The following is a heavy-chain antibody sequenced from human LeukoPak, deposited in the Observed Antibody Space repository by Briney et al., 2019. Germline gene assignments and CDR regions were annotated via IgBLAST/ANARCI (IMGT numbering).Heavy chain of an antibody. CDR1: GGTFSSYA. CDR3: ARRRERFLEWLPTLYYYGMDV. CDR2: IIPIFGTA. J-gene: IGHJ6*02. Sequence: SVKVSCEASGGTFSSYAISWVRQAPGQGLEWMGGIIPIFGTANYAQKFQGRVTITADESTSTAYMELSSLRSEDTAVYYCARRRERFLEWLPTLYYYGMDVWGQGTTVTVSS. D-gene: IGHD3-3*01. V-gene: IGHV1-69*13.